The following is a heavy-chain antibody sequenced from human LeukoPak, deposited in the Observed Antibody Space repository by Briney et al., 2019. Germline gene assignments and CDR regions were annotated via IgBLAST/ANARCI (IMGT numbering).Heavy chain of an antibody. D-gene: IGHD3-22*01. J-gene: IGHJ4*02. Sequence: GGSLRLSCAASGFTFSRYAMSWVRQAPGKGLEWVSAISGSGGSTYYAGSVKGRFTISRDNSKNTLYLQMNSLRAEDTAVYYCAKDLYYYDSSGYLDYWGQGTLVTVSS. V-gene: IGHV3-23*01. CDR2: ISGSGGST. CDR1: GFTFSRYA. CDR3: AKDLYYYDSSGYLDY.